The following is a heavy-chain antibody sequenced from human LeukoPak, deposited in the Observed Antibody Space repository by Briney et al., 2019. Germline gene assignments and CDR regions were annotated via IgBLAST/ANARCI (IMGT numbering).Heavy chain of an antibody. CDR2: IYTSGST. V-gene: IGHV4-4*09. Sequence: PSETLSLTCTVSGGSISSYYWSWIRQPPGKGLEYIGYIYTSGSTNYNPSLKSRVTVSADTSKNQFSLKLSSVTAADTAVYYCARFNYEGGYFDYWGQGTLVTVSS. D-gene: IGHD4-11*01. CDR3: ARFNYEGGYFDY. CDR1: GGSISSYY. J-gene: IGHJ4*02.